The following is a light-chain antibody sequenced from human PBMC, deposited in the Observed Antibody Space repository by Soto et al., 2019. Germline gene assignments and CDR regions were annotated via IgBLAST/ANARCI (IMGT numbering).Light chain of an antibody. Sequence: VMTQSPDSLAVSLGERATINCKSSQSLLYSPNNQNYLAWYQQKPGQPPKLLIYWASTWEAGVRDRFSGGESATDFTTTVSSVQAEEVAVYYCQQYVTCHMCTFGQGTKLEIK. CDR3: QQYVTCHMCT. CDR1: QSLLYSPNNQNY. V-gene: IGKV4-1*01. J-gene: IGKJ2*02. CDR2: WAS.